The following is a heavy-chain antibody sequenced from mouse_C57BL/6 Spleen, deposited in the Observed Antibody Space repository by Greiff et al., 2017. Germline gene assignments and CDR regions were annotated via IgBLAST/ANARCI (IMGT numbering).Heavy chain of an antibody. D-gene: IGHD1-1*01. CDR3: TRDKDYYGSSYAMDY. CDR2: ISSGGDYI. Sequence: DVMLVESGEGLVTPGGSLKLSCAASGFTFSSYAMSWVRQTPEKRLAWVAYISSGGDYIYYADTVKGRFTISRDNARNTLYLQMSSLKSEDTAMYYCTRDKDYYGSSYAMDYWGQGTSVTVSS. J-gene: IGHJ4*01. V-gene: IGHV5-9-1*02. CDR1: GFTFSSYA.